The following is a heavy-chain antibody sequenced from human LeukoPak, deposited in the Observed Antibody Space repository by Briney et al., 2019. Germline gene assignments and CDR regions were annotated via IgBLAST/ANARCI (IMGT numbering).Heavy chain of an antibody. Sequence: ASVKVSCKASGYTFTSYDINWVRQATGQGLEWMGWMNPNSGNTGYAQKFQGRVTITRNTSISTAYMELSSLRSEDTAVYYCAGTYYDFWSGYSHYYYYMDVWGKGTTVTVSS. D-gene: IGHD3-3*01. J-gene: IGHJ6*03. CDR3: AGTYYDFWSGYSHYYYYMDV. CDR1: GYTFTSYD. V-gene: IGHV1-8*03. CDR2: MNPNSGNT.